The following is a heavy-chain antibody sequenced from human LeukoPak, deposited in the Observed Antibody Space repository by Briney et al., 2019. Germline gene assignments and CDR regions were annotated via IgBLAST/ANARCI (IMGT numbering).Heavy chain of an antibody. Sequence: GGSLRLSCAASGFTFSSYWMSWVRQAPGKGLEWVANIKQDGSEKYYVDSVKGRFTISRDNAKNSLYLQMNSLRAEDTAVYYCARDRGGGVGFLNWFDPWGQGTLVTVSS. CDR3: ARDRGGGVGFLNWFDP. V-gene: IGHV3-7*01. J-gene: IGHJ5*02. D-gene: IGHD2-8*01. CDR1: GFTFSSYW. CDR2: IKQDGSEK.